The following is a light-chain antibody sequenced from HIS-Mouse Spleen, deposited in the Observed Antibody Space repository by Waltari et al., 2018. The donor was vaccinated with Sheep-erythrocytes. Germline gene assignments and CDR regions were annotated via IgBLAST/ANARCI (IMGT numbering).Light chain of an antibody. CDR3: CSYAGSYNHV. Sequence: QSALTQPRSVSGSPGQSVTFPCTGTSSYGCGYDDVSLYPQHPGKAPKLMIYDVSKLPSGVPDRFSGSKSGNTASLTISGLQAEDEADYYCCSYAGSYNHVFATGTKVTVL. CDR2: DVS. CDR1: SSYGCGYDD. J-gene: IGLJ1*01. V-gene: IGLV2-11*02.